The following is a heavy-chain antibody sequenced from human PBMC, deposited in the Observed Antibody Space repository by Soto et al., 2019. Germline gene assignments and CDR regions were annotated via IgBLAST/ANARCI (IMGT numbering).Heavy chain of an antibody. V-gene: IGHV4-39*01. J-gene: IGHJ6*04. CDR3: ARPGYDFWSGYYGPGYGMDV. CDR1: GGSISSSSYY. CDR2: IYYSGST. Sequence: PSETLSLTCTVSGGSISSSSYYWGWIRQPPGKGLEWIGSIYYSGSTYYNPSLKSRVTISVDTSKNQFSLKLSSVTAADTAVYYCARPGYDFWSGYYGPGYGMDVWGKGTTVT. D-gene: IGHD3-3*01.